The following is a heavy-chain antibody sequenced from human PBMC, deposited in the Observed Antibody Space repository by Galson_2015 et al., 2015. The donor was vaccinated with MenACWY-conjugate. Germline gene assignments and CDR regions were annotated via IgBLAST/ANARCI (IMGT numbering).Heavy chain of an antibody. CDR3: ARDISMVRGIMGL. CDR2: VYYSGST. J-gene: IGHJ4*02. D-gene: IGHD3-10*01. V-gene: IGHV4-59*01. CDR1: YY. Sequence: YYWNWIRQSPTKGLEWIGYVYYSGSTNYNSSLKSRVTISVDTSKNQFSLKLTSVTAADTAVYYCARDISMVRGIMGLWGQGTL.